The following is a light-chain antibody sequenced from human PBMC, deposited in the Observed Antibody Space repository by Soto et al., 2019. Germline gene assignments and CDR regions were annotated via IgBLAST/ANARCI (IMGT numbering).Light chain of an antibody. J-gene: IGKJ1*01. CDR1: QSVGSSY. CDR3: QQPWT. V-gene: IGKV3-20*01. CDR2: GAS. Sequence: EIVLTQSPGTLSLSPGERATLSCRASQSVGSSYLAWYQQRPGQAPRLLIYGASSRATGIPDRFSGSGSETDFTLTISRVEPEDFAVYYCQQPWTFGQGTKVEIK.